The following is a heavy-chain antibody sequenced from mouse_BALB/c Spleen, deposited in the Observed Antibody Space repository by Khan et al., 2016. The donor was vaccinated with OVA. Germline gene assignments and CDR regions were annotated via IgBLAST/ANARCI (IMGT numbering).Heavy chain of an antibody. Sequence: VQLQESGTELARPGASVKLSCKASGYTFTDYYITWVKQRTGQGLEWIGEIYPGSGNTYYNEKFRGTATLTADKSSNTAYMQLSSLTSEDCADYFCARMDTTSLDYWGQGTTLTVSS. V-gene: IGHV1-77*01. CDR2: IYPGSGNT. CDR3: ARMDTTSLDY. CDR1: GYTFTDYY. J-gene: IGHJ2*01. D-gene: IGHD2-3*01.